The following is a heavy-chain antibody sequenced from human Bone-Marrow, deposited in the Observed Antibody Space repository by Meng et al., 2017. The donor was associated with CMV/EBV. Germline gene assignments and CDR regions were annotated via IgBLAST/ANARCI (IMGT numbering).Heavy chain of an antibody. Sequence: GGSLRLSCAGSGFTFDDFAMHWVRQAPGKGLEWVSGISWNSGSIGYADSVRGRFTISRDNAKNTLFLQMHSLTAEDMAFYYCTKGQTGDHRDNWFDPWGKRTLVTVSS. V-gene: IGHV3-9*03. D-gene: IGHD1-14*01. CDR3: TKGQTGDHRDNWFDP. CDR2: ISWNSGSI. CDR1: GFTFDDFA. J-gene: IGHJ5*02.